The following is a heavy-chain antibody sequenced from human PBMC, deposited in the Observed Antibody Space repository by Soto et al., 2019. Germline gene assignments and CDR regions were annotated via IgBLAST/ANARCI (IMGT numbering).Heavy chain of an antibody. J-gene: IGHJ4*02. V-gene: IGHV3-48*01. CDR1: GFTFSGHA. CDR2: ISNTGSSI. CDR3: AIDPYSATTVTMLDY. D-gene: IGHD4-17*01. Sequence: EVQLVESGGGLVQPGGSLRLSCAASGFTFSGHAMNWVRQAPGKGLEWISYISNTGSSIYYADSVKGRFTISRDNAKNSLYLLMTSLRAEDTAVYYCAIDPYSATTVTMLDYWGQGALVTVSS.